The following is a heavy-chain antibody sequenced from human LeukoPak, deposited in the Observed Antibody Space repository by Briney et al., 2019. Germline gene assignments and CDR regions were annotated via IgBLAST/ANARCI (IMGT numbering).Heavy chain of an antibody. J-gene: IGHJ4*02. CDR3: ARGDELRYFDWLSNFDY. CDR1: GFTFSSYW. Sequence: GGSLRLSCAASGFTFSSYWMSWVRQAPGKGLEWVANIKQDGSEKYYVDSVKGRFTISRDNAKNSLYLQMNSLRAEDTAVYYCARGDELRYFDWLSNFDYWGRGTLVTVSS. V-gene: IGHV3-7*01. CDR2: IKQDGSEK. D-gene: IGHD3-9*01.